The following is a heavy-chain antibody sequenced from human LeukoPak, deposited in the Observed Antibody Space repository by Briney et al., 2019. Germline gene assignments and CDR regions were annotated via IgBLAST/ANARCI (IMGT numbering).Heavy chain of an antibody. CDR2: IYHSGST. CDR3: ARTRYYYNSRSYGAPYYFDY. J-gene: IGHJ4*02. CDR1: GYSISSGYY. D-gene: IGHD3-10*01. V-gene: IGHV4-38-2*02. Sequence: SETLSLTCTVSGYSISSGYYWGWIRQPPGNGLEWIGSIYHSGSTYYNPSLKSRVTISVDTSKNQFSLKLSSVTAADTAVYYCARTRYYYNSRSYGAPYYFDYWGQGTLVTVSS.